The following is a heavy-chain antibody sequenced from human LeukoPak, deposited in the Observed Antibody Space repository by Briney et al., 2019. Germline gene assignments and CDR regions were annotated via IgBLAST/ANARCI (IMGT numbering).Heavy chain of an antibody. D-gene: IGHD3-10*01. Sequence: GGSLRLSRAASGFTFSSYAMSWVRQAPGKGLDWVSAISGSGGSTYYADSVKGRFTISRDNSKNTLYLQMNSLRAEDTAVYYCAKEFPYYGSGSYDYWGQGTLVTVSS. V-gene: IGHV3-23*01. CDR3: AKEFPYYGSGSYDY. J-gene: IGHJ4*02. CDR2: ISGSGGST. CDR1: GFTFSSYA.